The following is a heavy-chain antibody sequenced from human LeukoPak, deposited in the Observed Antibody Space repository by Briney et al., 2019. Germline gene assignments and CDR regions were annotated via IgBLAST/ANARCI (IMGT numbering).Heavy chain of an antibody. Sequence: GGSLRLSCAASGFTFSNCWMHWVRQVPGKGLEWVSRIESDGSRTRYADSVKGRFTISRDNAKNTLDLQMNSLRAEDTAVYYCAKDLTLYGDLPYFDYWGQGTLVTVSS. J-gene: IGHJ4*02. CDR2: IESDGSRT. D-gene: IGHD4/OR15-4a*01. CDR1: GFTFSNCW. CDR3: AKDLTLYGDLPYFDY. V-gene: IGHV3-74*01.